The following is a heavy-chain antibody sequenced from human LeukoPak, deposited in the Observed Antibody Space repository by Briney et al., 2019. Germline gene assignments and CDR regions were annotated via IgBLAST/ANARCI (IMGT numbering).Heavy chain of an antibody. CDR3: ARDGYSYGFDY. CDR1: GFTVSSNY. V-gene: IGHV3-53*01. J-gene: IGHJ4*02. D-gene: IGHD5-18*01. CDR2: IYSGGST. Sequence: GGSLRLSCAASGFTVSSNYMSWVRQAPGKGLEWVSVIYSGGSTYYADSVRGRFTISRDNSKNTLYLQMNSLRAEDTAVYYCARDGYSYGFDYWGQGTLVTVSS.